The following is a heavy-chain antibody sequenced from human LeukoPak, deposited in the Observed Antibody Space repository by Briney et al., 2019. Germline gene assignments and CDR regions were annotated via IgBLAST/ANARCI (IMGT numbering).Heavy chain of an antibody. D-gene: IGHD1-26*01. Sequence: GESLKISCKGSGYSFTSYWIGWVRQMPGKGLKWMGIIYPGDSDARYSPSFQGQVTISADKSISTAYLQWSSLKASDTTMYYCARRRDLYSGSYYPFDYWGQGTLVTVSS. CDR1: GYSFTSYW. J-gene: IGHJ4*02. CDR3: ARRRDLYSGSYYPFDY. V-gene: IGHV5-51*01. CDR2: IYPGDSDA.